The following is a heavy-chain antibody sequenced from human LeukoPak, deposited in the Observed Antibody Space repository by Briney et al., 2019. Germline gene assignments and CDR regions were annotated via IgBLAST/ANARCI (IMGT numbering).Heavy chain of an antibody. V-gene: IGHV3-53*01. CDR2: IYTGGST. CDR1: GFSVSSNY. D-gene: IGHD3-10*01. Sequence: GGSLSLSCAASGFSVSSNYMSWVRQAPGKGPEWVSVIYTGGSTYYAESVKGRFTISRDNSKNTLYLEMNSLRAEDTAVYYCARDLVGYGSGSFDYWGQGTLVTVAS. CDR3: ARDLVGYGSGSFDY. J-gene: IGHJ4*02.